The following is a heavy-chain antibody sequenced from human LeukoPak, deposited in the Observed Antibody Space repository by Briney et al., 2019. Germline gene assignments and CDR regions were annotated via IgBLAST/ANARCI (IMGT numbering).Heavy chain of an antibody. CDR2: INPKSGGT. Sequence: ASVKVSCKASGYTFTGYYMHWVREAPGQGLEWMGWINPKSGGTNSAQKFQGRVTMTRDTSISTAYMELSRLRSDDTAMCYCARGVNFDSRGLEYIQHWGQGTLVTVSS. V-gene: IGHV1-2*02. CDR3: ARGVNFDSRGLEYIQH. J-gene: IGHJ1*01. D-gene: IGHD3-22*01. CDR1: GYTFTGYY.